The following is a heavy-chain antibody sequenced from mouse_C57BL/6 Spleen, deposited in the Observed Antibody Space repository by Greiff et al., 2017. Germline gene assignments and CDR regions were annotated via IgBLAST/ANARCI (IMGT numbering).Heavy chain of an antibody. J-gene: IGHJ2*01. CDR2: IYPGDGDT. Sequence: QVQLKQSGPELVKPGASVKISCKASGYAFSSSWMNWVKQRPGKGLEWIGRIYPGDGDTNYNGKFKGKATLTADKSSSTAYMQLSSLTSEDSAVYFCARSVYGYDYFDYWGQGTTLTVSS. D-gene: IGHD2-2*01. CDR3: ARSVYGYDYFDY. V-gene: IGHV1-82*01. CDR1: GYAFSSSW.